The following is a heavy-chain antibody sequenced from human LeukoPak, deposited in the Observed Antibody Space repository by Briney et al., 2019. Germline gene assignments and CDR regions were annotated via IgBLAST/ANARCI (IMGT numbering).Heavy chain of an antibody. V-gene: IGHV4-34*01. J-gene: IGHJ6*02. CDR3: ARGLSSGWFLYYYGMDV. D-gene: IGHD6-19*01. CDR1: GGSFSGYY. Sequence: SETLSLTCAVYGGSFSGYYWSWIRQPPGKGLEWIREINHSGSTNYNPSLKSRVTISVDTSKNQFSLKLSSVTAADTAVYYCARGLSSGWFLYYYGMDVWGQGTTVTVSS. CDR2: INHSGST.